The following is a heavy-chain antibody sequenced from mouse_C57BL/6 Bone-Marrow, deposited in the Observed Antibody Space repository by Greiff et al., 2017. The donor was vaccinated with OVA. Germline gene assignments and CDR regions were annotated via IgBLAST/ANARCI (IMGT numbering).Heavy chain of an antibody. CDR1: GYTFTSYW. CDR3: ASPQFRR. CDR2: IDPSDSYT. J-gene: IGHJ3*01. V-gene: IGHV1-50*01. Sequence: VKLQQPGAELVKPGASVKLSCKASGYTFTSYWMQWVKQRPGQGLEWIGEIDPSDSYTNYNQKFKGKATLTVDTSSSTAYMQLSSLTSEDSAVYYCASPQFRRWGQGTLVTVSA.